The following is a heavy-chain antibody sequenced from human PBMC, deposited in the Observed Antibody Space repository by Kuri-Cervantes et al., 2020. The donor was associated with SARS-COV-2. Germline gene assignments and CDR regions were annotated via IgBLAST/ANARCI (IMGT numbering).Heavy chain of an antibody. D-gene: IGHD2-21*02. CDR2: INPNSGGT. V-gene: IGHV1-2*04. Sequence: GGCLRPSCKAYGYTFTGYYMHWVRQAPGQGLEWMGWINPNSGGTNYAQKFQGWVTMTRDTSISTAYMELSRLRSDDTAVYYCARGVTPNYGMDVWGQGTKVTVSS. J-gene: IGHJ6*02. CDR1: GYTFTGYY. CDR3: ARGVTPNYGMDV.